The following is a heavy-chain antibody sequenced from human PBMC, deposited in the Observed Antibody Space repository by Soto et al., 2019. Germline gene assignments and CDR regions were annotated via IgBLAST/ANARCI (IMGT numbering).Heavy chain of an antibody. J-gene: IGHJ6*02. CDR1: GFTFDDYA. CDR3: AKDIWGHYYYGMDV. V-gene: IGHV3-9*01. D-gene: IGHD7-27*01. Sequence: EVQLVESGGGLVQPGRSLRLSCAASGFTFDDYAMHWVRQAPGKGLEWVSGISWNSGSIGYADSVKGRFTISRDNAKNSLYLQMNSLRAEDTALYYCAKDIWGHYYYGMDVWGQGTTVTVSS. CDR2: ISWNSGSI.